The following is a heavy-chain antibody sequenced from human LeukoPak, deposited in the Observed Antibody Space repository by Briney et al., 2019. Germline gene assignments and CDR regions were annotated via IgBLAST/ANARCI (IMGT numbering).Heavy chain of an antibody. CDR1: GFTFSSYW. Sequence: GGSLRLSCAASGFTFSSYWMHWVRQAPGKGLVWVSRINTDGSSTSYADSVKGRFTISRDNAKNTLYLQMNSLRAEDTAVYYCAREVVVAARDAFDIWGQGTMVTVSS. CDR2: INTDGSST. CDR3: AREVVVAARDAFDI. J-gene: IGHJ3*02. V-gene: IGHV3-74*01. D-gene: IGHD2-15*01.